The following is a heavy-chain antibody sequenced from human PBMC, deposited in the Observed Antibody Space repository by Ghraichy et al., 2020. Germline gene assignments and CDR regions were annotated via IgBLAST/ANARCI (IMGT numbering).Heavy chain of an antibody. CDR2: ISGSGGST. CDR1: GFTFSSYV. Sequence: GGSLRLSCAASGFTFSSYVMSWVRQAPGKGLEWVSAISGSGGSTDYADSVKGRFTISRDNSKKTLYLHMNRLRAEDTAVYYCAKVFDCSSTSCPDYWGQGTLVTVSS. V-gene: IGHV3-23*01. CDR3: AKVFDCSSTSCPDY. J-gene: IGHJ4*02. D-gene: IGHD2-2*01.